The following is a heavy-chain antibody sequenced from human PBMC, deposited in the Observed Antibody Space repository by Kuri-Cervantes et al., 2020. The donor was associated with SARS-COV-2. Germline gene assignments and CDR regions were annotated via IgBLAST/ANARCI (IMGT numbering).Heavy chain of an antibody. V-gene: IGHV3-21*01. Sequence: GESLKIPCPASGFTFSSYALHWVRQAPGKGLEWVSSISSSSSYIYYADSVKGRFTISRDNAKNSLYLQMNSLRAEDTAVYYCARVSGCYYRSYYFDYWGQGTLVTVSS. CDR3: ARVSGCYYRSYYFDY. CDR2: ISSSSSYI. J-gene: IGHJ4*02. CDR1: GFTFSSYA. D-gene: IGHD1-26*01.